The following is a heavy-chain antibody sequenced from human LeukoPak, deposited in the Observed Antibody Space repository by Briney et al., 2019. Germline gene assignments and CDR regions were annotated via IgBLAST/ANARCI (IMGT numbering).Heavy chain of an antibody. Sequence: GGSLRLSCAASGFTFSSYEMNWVRQASGRGLEWVGRIRSKANSYATAYAASVKGRFTISRDDSKNTAYLQMNSLKTEDTAVYYWIWGGGPAAISGFDYWGQGTLVTVSS. V-gene: IGHV3-73*01. J-gene: IGHJ4*02. CDR3: IWGGGPAAISGFDY. D-gene: IGHD2-2*01. CDR1: GFTFSSYE. CDR2: IRSKANSYAT.